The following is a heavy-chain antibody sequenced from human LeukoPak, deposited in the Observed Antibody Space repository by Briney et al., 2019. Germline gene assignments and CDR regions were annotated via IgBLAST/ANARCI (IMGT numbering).Heavy chain of an antibody. D-gene: IGHD2-2*01. CDR3: ARGGYCSSTSCPHDAFDI. CDR2: IKQDGSEK. J-gene: IGHJ3*02. Sequence: GGSLRLSCAASGFTFRSYWMSWVRQAPGKELEWVANIKQDGSEKYYVDFVKGRFTISRDNAKNSLYLQMNSLRAEDTAVYYCARGGYCSSTSCPHDAFDIWGQGTMVTVSS. CDR1: GFTFRSYW. V-gene: IGHV3-7*04.